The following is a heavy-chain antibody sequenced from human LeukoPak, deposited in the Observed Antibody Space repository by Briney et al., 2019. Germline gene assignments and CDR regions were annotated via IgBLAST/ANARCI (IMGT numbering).Heavy chain of an antibody. CDR3: AKTISVARYCFDY. Sequence: GGSLRLSCAASGFTFSSYAMSWVRQAPGKGLEWVSAISGSGGSTYYAYSVKGRFTISRDNSKNTLYLQMNSLRAEDTAVYYCAKTISVARYCFDYWGQGTLVTVSS. D-gene: IGHD6-6*01. V-gene: IGHV3-23*01. J-gene: IGHJ4*02. CDR1: GFTFSSYA. CDR2: ISGSGGST.